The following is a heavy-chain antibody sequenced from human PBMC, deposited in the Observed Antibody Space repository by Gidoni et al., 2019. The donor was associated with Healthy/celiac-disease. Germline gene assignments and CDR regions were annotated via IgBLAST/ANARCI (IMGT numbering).Heavy chain of an antibody. CDR2: IGTAGDK. CDR1: GFTFSSSD. J-gene: IGHJ3*02. D-gene: IGHD3-3*01. CDR3: ARGVGGSTYYDFWSGYLHAFDI. Sequence: EVQLVESGGGLVQPGGSLRLSCAASGFTFSSSDMHWVRQATGKGLEWGSAIGTAGDKYYPGSVKGRFTISRENAKNSLYLQMNSLRAEDTAVYYCARGVGGSTYYDFWSGYLHAFDIWGQGTMVTVSS. V-gene: IGHV3-13*01.